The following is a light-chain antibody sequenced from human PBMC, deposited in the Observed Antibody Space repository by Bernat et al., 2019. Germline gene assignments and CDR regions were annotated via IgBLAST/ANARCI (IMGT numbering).Light chain of an antibody. J-gene: IGKJ1*01. CDR2: EVS. CDR1: QSLLHSDGKTY. V-gene: IGKV2D-29*01. CDR3: MQSAQLPWT. Sequence: DIVMTQTPLSLSVTPGQPASISCKSSQSLLHSDGKTYLYWYLQRPGQPPQLLMYEVSNRHSGAPDRFTGSGSGTDFTLKISRMESEDFGIYYCMQSAQLPWTFGQGTKVEVK.